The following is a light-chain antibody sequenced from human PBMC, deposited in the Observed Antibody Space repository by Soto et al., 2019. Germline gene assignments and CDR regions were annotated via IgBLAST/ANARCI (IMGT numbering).Light chain of an antibody. Sequence: NFMLTQPHSVSESPGKTVTVSCTRSSGSIASNYVQWYQQRPGSAPTTVIYEDNRRPSGVPDRFSGSIDSSSNSASLTISGLKTEDEADYYCQSYESSSVVFGGGTKLTVL. CDR3: QSYESSSVV. V-gene: IGLV6-57*04. CDR2: EDN. CDR1: SGSIASNY. J-gene: IGLJ2*01.